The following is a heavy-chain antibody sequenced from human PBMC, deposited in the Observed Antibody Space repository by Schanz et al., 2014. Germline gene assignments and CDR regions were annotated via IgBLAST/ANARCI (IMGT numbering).Heavy chain of an antibody. CDR2: INWNGGST. V-gene: IGHV3-20*04. CDR1: GFTVSNSY. D-gene: IGHD3-10*01. CDR3: AKAKSGAHGAFDI. Sequence: DVQLVDSGGGLVQPGGSLRLSCAASGFTVSNSYIHWVRQAPGKGLEWVSGINWNGGSTGYADSVKGRFTISRDNAKNSLYLQMNSLRAEDTAVYYCAKAKSGAHGAFDIWGQGTMVTVSS. J-gene: IGHJ3*02.